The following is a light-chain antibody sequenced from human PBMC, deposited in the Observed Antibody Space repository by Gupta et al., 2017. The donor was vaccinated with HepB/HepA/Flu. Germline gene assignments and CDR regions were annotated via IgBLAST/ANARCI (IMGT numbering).Light chain of an antibody. V-gene: IGLV2-23*02. J-gene: IGLJ2*01. CDR1: SSDVGNYNL. Sequence: QSALTQPASVSGSPGQSITISCTGTSSDVGNYNLVSWYQQHPDKAPKLMIYEVTKRPSGVSNRFSGSKSGNTASLTISGLQAEDEADYYCCSYTGSRTFVVFGGGTKLTVL. CDR3: CSYTGSRTFVV. CDR2: EVT.